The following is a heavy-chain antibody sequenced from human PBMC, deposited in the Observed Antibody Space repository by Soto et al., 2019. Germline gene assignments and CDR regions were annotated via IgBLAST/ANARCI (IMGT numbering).Heavy chain of an antibody. V-gene: IGHV3-48*02. D-gene: IGHD1-20*01. CDR2: ISTSSSNI. J-gene: IGHJ3*02. CDR1: GFTFSSYS. CDR3: ARGLYNNARAPDAFDI. Sequence: EVQLVESGGGLVQPGESLRLSCAASGFTFSSYSLNWVRQAPGKGLEWVSYISTSSSNIYYADSVKGRFTISRDNAIDSLYLQMDSLRDGDSAVSCCARGLYNNARAPDAFDIWGQGTGASVSS.